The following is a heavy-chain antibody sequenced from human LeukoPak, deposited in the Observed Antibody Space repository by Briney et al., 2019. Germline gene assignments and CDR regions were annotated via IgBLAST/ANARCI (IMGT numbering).Heavy chain of an antibody. CDR2: IYHSGST. J-gene: IGHJ4*02. D-gene: IGHD3-22*01. Sequence: SQTLSLTCTVSGGSISSGGYYWSWIRQPPGKGLEWIGYIYHSGSTYYNPSLKSRVTISVDRSKNQFSLKLSSVTAADTAVYYCARAMIPLDFDYWGQGTLVTVSS. CDR1: GGSISSGGYY. V-gene: IGHV4-30-2*01. CDR3: ARAMIPLDFDY.